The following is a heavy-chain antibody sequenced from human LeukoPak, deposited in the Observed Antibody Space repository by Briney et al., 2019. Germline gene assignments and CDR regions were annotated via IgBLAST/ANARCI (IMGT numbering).Heavy chain of an antibody. CDR1: GYSISSGYY. V-gene: IGHV4-38-2*01. CDR3: ARLKPVPAAIPYFDY. Sequence: PSETLSLTCAVSGYSISSGYYWGWIRQPPGKGLEWIGSIYHSGSTYYNPSLKSRVTISVDTSKNQFSLKPSSVTAADTAVYYCARLKPVPAAIPYFDYWGQGTLVTVSS. D-gene: IGHD2-2*01. CDR2: IYHSGST. J-gene: IGHJ4*02.